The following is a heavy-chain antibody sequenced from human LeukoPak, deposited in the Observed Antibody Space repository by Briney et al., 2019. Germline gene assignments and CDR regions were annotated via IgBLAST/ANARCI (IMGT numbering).Heavy chain of an antibody. D-gene: IGHD1-26*01. Sequence: GGSLRLSCAASGFPFTTSAMSWVRQTPGKGLEWVSAISAGGGLTDYADSVRGRFTISRDNSKNTVYLYMNSLRADDTAVYYCARRATTREFDFWGQGTLVTVSS. CDR3: ARRATTREFDF. J-gene: IGHJ4*02. CDR1: GFPFTTSA. V-gene: IGHV3-23*01. CDR2: ISAGGGLT.